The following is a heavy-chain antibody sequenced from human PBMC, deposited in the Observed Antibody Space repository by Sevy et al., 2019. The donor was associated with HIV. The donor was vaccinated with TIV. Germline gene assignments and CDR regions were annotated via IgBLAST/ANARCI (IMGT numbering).Heavy chain of an antibody. D-gene: IGHD3-10*02. CDR2: VYYSGCT. J-gene: IGHJ4*02. Sequence: SETLSLTCTVSGGSVSSHTYYWGWVRQPPGKGLEWIGNVYYSGCTYYNPSLQSRITISVDTSKNQFSLKLSSVTATDTAVYYCARLSTMFFFEYWGQGTLVTVSS. CDR1: GGSVSSHTYY. CDR3: ARLSTMFFFEY. V-gene: IGHV4-39*01.